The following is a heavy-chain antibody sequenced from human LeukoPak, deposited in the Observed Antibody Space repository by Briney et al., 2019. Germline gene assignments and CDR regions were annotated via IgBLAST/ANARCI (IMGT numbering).Heavy chain of an antibody. CDR3: ARTYYYDSSGHDY. Sequence: SETLSLTCAVYGGSFSGYYWSWIRQPPGKGLEWIGEINHSGSTNYNPSLKSRVTISVDTSKNQFSLKLSSVTAADTAVYYCARTYYYDSSGHDYWGQGTLVTVSS. D-gene: IGHD3-22*01. V-gene: IGHV4-34*01. J-gene: IGHJ4*02. CDR1: GGSFSGYY. CDR2: INHSGST.